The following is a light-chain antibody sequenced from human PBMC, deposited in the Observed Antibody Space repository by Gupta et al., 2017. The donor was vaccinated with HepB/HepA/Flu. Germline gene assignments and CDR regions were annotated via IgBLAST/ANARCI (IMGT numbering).Light chain of an antibody. CDR2: WAS. Sequence: DIVMTQSPDSLAVSLGERATINCKSGQSVFYRPNNKNYLAWYQQKPGQPPKLLIYWASTRESGVPDRFSGSGSGTDFPLTIRTLQAEDVAVYYCHQYFSTPRTFGQGTKVEIK. CDR1: QSVFYRPNNKNY. J-gene: IGKJ1*01. CDR3: HQYFSTPRT. V-gene: IGKV4-1*01.